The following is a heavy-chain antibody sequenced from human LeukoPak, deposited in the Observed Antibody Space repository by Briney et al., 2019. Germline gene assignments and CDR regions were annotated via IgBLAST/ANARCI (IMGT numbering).Heavy chain of an antibody. J-gene: IGHJ5*02. Sequence: ASVKVSCKASGYTFTSYYMHWVRQAPGQGLEWMGIINPSGGSTSYAQKFQGRVTITRDMSTSTAYMELSSLRSEDTAVYYCAAATYLRRSWWFDPWGQGTLVTVSS. CDR1: GYTFTSYY. D-gene: IGHD6-13*01. V-gene: IGHV1-46*01. CDR3: AAATYLRRSWWFDP. CDR2: INPSGGST.